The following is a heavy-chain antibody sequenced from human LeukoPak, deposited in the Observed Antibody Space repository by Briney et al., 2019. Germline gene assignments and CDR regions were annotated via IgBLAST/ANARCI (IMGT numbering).Heavy chain of an antibody. V-gene: IGHV3-30-3*01. Sequence: PGGSLRLSCAASGFSFSNYAMHWVRQAPGKGLEWVAVISFDGTNKYYADSVKGRLTISRDNSENTLHLQMNCLRAEDTAVYFCVREVAVSGTENGAFNVWGPGTTVTVSS. D-gene: IGHD6-19*01. J-gene: IGHJ6*02. CDR1: GFSFSNYA. CDR2: ISFDGTNK. CDR3: VREVAVSGTENGAFNV.